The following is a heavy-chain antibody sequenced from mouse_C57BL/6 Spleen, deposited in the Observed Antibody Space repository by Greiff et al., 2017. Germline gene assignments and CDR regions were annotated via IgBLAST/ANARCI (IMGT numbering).Heavy chain of an antibody. CDR1: GFSLTSYG. V-gene: IGHV2-2*01. CDR3: ARNLNWAFDY. CDR2: IWSGGNT. D-gene: IGHD4-1*01. Sequence: QVQLKESGPGLVQPSQSLSITCTVSGFSLTSYGVHWVRQSPGKGLEWLGVIWSGGNTVYNAAFISRLSISKDNSKCEVFLKMNSLQADDTAIYYCARNLNWAFDYWGQGTTLTVSS. J-gene: IGHJ2*01.